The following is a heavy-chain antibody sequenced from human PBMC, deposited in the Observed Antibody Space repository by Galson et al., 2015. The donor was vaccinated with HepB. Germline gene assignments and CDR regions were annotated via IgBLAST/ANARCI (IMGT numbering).Heavy chain of an antibody. CDR3: ARLPNYYDSSGYHLDY. D-gene: IGHD3-22*01. CDR1: GYSFTSYW. J-gene: IGHJ4*02. V-gene: IGHV5-10-1*01. Sequence: QSGAEVKKPGESLRISCKGSGYSFTSYWISWVRQMPGKGLEWMGRIDPSDSYTNYSPSFQGHVTISADKCISTAYLQWSSLKASDTAMYYCARLPNYYDSSGYHLDYWGQGTLVTVSS. CDR2: IDPSDSYT.